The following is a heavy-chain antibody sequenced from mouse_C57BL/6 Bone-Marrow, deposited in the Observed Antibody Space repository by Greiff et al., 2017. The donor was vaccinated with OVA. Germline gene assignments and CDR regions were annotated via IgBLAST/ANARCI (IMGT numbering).Heavy chain of an antibody. V-gene: IGHV14-2*01. CDR1: GFNIKDYY. CDR2: IDPEEGET. D-gene: IGHD2-4*01. CDR3: ARSRDYDGGPNWYFDV. Sequence: VQLQQSGAELVKPGASVKLSCTASGFNIKDYYMHWVKQRTEQGLEWIGRIDPEEGETKYAPKFQGKATITADPSSNTAYLQLSSLTSEDTAVYYCARSRDYDGGPNWYFDVWGTGTTVTVSS. J-gene: IGHJ1*03.